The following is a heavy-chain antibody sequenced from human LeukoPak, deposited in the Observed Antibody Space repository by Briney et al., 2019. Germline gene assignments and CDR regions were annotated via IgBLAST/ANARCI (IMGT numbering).Heavy chain of an antibody. D-gene: IGHD1-26*01. V-gene: IGHV3-30*18. Sequence: GGSLRLSCAASGFIFSSYGMHWVRQAPGKGLEWVAVISYDGSNKYYADSVKGRFTISKDNSKNTLYLQMNSLRAEDTAVYYCAKAIVGATTGDYWGQGTLVTVSS. CDR2: ISYDGSNK. CDR3: AKAIVGATTGDY. CDR1: GFIFSSYG. J-gene: IGHJ4*02.